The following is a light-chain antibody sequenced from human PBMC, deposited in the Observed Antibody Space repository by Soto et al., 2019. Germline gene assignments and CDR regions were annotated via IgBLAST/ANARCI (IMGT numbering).Light chain of an antibody. CDR3: CSYAGSYTLGV. CDR1: SSDVGGYNY. CDR2: DVS. Sequence: QSALTQPRSVSGSPGQSVTISCTGTSSDVGGYNYVSWYQQHPGKAPKLMIYDVSKRPSGVPDRFSGSKSGNTASLTTSGLQAEDEADYYCCSYAGSYTLGVFGGGTKLTVL. J-gene: IGLJ3*02. V-gene: IGLV2-11*01.